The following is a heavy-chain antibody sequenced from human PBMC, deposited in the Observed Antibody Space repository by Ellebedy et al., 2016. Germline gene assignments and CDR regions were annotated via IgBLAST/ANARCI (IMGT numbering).Heavy chain of an antibody. CDR1: GGSISSYY. D-gene: IGHD6-19*01. Sequence: SETLSLTXTVSGGSISSYYWSWIRQPPGKGLEWIGYIYYSGSTNYNPSLKSRVTISVDTSKNQFSLKLSSVTAADTAVYYCAREGTAGYSSGFFDYWGQGTLVTVSS. CDR3: AREGTAGYSSGFFDY. CDR2: IYYSGST. J-gene: IGHJ4*02. V-gene: IGHV4-59*01.